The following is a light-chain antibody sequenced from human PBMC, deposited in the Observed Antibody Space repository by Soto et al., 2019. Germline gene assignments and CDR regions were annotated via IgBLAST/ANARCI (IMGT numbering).Light chain of an antibody. J-gene: IGKJ1*01. V-gene: IGKV3-15*01. Sequence: EIVMTQSPATLSVSPGERATLSCRASQSVSSNLAWYQQKPGQAPRLLIYGASTRATGIPARFSGSGTGKEFPPTISRLQSESFSVYFLQEFNNWAPWTFGQGDKGDIK. CDR2: GAS. CDR3: QEFNNWAPWT. CDR1: QSVSSN.